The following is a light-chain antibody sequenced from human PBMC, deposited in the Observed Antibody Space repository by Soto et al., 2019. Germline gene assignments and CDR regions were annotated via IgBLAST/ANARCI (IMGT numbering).Light chain of an antibody. Sequence: DIQMTQSPSALSASVGDRVTITCRASQSVSRYLNWYQQKPGRAHKLLISTASSLQSGVPSRFSGSGSGTDFTLTISSLQPEDFATYYCQQGFSTPLTFGGGAKVEI. CDR1: QSVSRY. J-gene: IGKJ4*01. V-gene: IGKV1-39*01. CDR2: TAS. CDR3: QQGFSTPLT.